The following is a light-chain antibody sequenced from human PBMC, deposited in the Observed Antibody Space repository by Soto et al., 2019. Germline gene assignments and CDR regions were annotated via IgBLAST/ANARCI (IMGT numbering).Light chain of an antibody. CDR2: GAS. CDR3: PQHNNWTST. J-gene: IGKJ1*01. Sequence: EIVMTQSPATLSVSPGERATLSCRASQSVTNNLAWYPQKPGQAPRLFIYGASSRDTGIPARFGGSGSGTECTRTISSLQSEDVEVDYCPQHNNWTSTFGQGTKVDIK. V-gene: IGKV3-15*01. CDR1: QSVTNN.